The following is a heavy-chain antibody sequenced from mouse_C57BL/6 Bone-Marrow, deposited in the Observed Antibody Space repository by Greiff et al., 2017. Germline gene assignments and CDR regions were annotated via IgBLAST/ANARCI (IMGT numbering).Heavy chain of an antibody. CDR1: GFTFSSYA. V-gene: IGHV5-4*01. CDR2: ISDGGSYT. Sequence: EVQLQESGGGLVKPGGSLKLSCAASGFTFSSYAMSWVRQTPEKRLEWVATISDGGSYTYYPDNVKGRFTISRDNAKNNLYLQMGHLKSEDTAMYYCERVHYDDEFYAMDYWGQETSVTVSS. J-gene: IGHJ4*01. D-gene: IGHD2-4*01. CDR3: ERVHYDDEFYAMDY.